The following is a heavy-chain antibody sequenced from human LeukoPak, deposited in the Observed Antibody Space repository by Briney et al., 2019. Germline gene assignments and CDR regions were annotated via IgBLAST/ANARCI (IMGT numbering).Heavy chain of an antibody. Sequence: PGGSLRLSCAASGFTFSSYSMNWVRQAPGKGLEWVSSISSSSSYIYYADSVKGRFTISRDNAKNSLYLQMNSLRAEDTAVYYCARDGSGWYTGGGDYWGQGTLVTVSS. CDR2: ISSSSSYI. D-gene: IGHD6-19*01. CDR3: ARDGSGWYTGGGDY. CDR1: GFTFSSYS. J-gene: IGHJ4*02. V-gene: IGHV3-21*01.